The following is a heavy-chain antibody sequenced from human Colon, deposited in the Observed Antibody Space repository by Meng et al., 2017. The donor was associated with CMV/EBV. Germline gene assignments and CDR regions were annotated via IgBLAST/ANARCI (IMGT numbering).Heavy chain of an antibody. D-gene: IGHD1-26*01. V-gene: IGHV4-59*01. CDR2: ICNSGST. J-gene: IGHJ3*02. CDR3: AREKEGVVGRDAFDI. Sequence: SETLSLTCTVSGGSITGSYWSWIRQPPGKGLQWIGYICNSGSTNYNPSLKSRVTISVDTSKNQLSLKLSSVTAADTAVYYCAREKEGVVGRDAFDIWGQGTMVTVSS. CDR1: GGSITGSY.